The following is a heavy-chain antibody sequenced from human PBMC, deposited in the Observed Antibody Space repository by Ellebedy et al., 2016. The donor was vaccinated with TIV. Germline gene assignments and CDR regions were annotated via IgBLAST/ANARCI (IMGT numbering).Heavy chain of an antibody. CDR3: VKGGYDRSGYYAPPVEC. V-gene: IGHV3-30*18. CDR1: GFAFSSYA. J-gene: IGHJ4*02. D-gene: IGHD3-22*01. CDR2: IASDESGR. Sequence: PGGSLRLSCAASGFAFSSYAMHWVRQAPGKGLEWVAVIASDESGRHYADSVKGRFTISRDNSKNTLDLQMNSLRVEDTAVYYCVKGGYDRSGYYAPPVECWGQGTLVTVSS.